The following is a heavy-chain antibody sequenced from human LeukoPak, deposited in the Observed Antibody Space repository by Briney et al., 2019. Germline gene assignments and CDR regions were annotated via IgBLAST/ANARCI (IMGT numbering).Heavy chain of an antibody. V-gene: IGHV1-2*02. CDR1: GYTFTGYY. Sequence: GASVKVSCKASGYTFTGYYMHWVRQAPEQGLGWMGWVNPNSGGTNYAQKFQGRVTMTRDTSISTAYMELSRLRSEDTAVYYCARVGVCSSTSCAGYYYYMDVWGKGTTVTVSS. CDR3: ARVGVCSSTSCAGYYYYMDV. D-gene: IGHD2-2*01. CDR2: VNPNSGGT. J-gene: IGHJ6*03.